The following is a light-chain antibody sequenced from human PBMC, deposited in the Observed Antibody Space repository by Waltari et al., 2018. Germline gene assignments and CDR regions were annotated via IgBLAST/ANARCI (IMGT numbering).Light chain of an antibody. V-gene: IGLV2-23*01. Sequence: QSALTQPASVSGSPGQSITISCTGTSSDVGSYNLVSWYQPYPGKAPKLMIYEGTKRPSGVSNRFSGSKSGNTASLTISGLQAEDEADYHCCSYAHSSRVVFGGGTKVTVL. CDR3: CSYAHSSRVV. CDR2: EGT. J-gene: IGLJ2*01. CDR1: SSDVGSYNL.